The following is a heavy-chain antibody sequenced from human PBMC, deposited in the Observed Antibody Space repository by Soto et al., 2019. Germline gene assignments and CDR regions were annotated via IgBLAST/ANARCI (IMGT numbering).Heavy chain of an antibody. D-gene: IGHD3-10*01. CDR3: ARDPIWFGELRSCGMEV. V-gene: IGHV4-4*02. CDR2: IYHSGST. Sequence: XETLSLTWAVSGCSISSSNWLSWVRQPPGKGLEWIGEIYHSGSTNYNPSLKSRVTISVDKSKNQFSLKLSSVTAAETAVYYCARDPIWFGELRSCGMEVWRQGTTVTVSS. J-gene: IGHJ6*02. CDR1: GCSISSSNW.